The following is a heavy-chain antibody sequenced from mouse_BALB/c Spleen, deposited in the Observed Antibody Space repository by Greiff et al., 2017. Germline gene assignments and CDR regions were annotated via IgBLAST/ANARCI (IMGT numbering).Heavy chain of an antibody. Sequence: EVKLVESGGGLVQPGGSMKLSCVASGFTFSNYWMNWVRQSPEKGLEWVAEIRLKSNNYATHYAESVKGRFTISRDDSKSSVYLQMNNLRAEDTGIYYCVRHYYGSSLYYFDYWGQGTTLTVSS. J-gene: IGHJ2*01. V-gene: IGHV6-6*02. CDR3: VRHYYGSSLYYFDY. CDR2: IRLKSNNYAT. D-gene: IGHD1-1*01. CDR1: GFTFSNYW.